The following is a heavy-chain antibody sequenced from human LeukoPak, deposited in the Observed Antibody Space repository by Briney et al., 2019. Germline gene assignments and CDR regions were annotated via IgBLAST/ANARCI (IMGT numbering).Heavy chain of an antibody. D-gene: IGHD2-15*01. CDR3: ARDQLILSYYYGMDV. Sequence: GGSLRLSCAASGFTFSNYAMYWVRQAPGKGLEYVSAISSNGGITYYAKSVEGRFTISRDNSKNTLHLQMGSLRAEDVAVYYCARDQLILSYYYGMDVWGQGTTVTVSS. CDR1: GFTFSNYA. V-gene: IGHV3-64*01. J-gene: IGHJ6*02. CDR2: ISSNGGIT.